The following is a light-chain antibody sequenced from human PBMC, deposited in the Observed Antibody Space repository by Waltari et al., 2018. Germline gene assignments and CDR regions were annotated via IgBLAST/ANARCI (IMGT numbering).Light chain of an antibody. Sequence: QSALTQTAAVSGSPGQSITISCTGTTRDVGKYNLVAWYQQHPGKAPTLIIYDVNKRPSGVSNRFSGSKSGNTASLTISGLQAADEAEYYCCSYAGSAISVFGGGTKLTVL. CDR2: DVN. CDR1: TRDVGKYNL. J-gene: IGLJ3*02. V-gene: IGLV2-23*02. CDR3: CSYAGSAISV.